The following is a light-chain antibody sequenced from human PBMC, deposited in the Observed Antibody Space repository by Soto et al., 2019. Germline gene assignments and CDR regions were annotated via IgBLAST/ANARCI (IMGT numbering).Light chain of an antibody. J-gene: IGKJ5*01. Sequence: EILLTQSPDTLSLSPGERATLSCRASQSVRSERLAWYQQKRGQAPTLIIFDASSRAYGTPERFSGSGSGTDFTLTISRLEPEDFAVYYCQEYDGAPPITFGLGTRLEIK. CDR1: QSVRSER. CDR3: QEYDGAPPIT. V-gene: IGKV3-20*01. CDR2: DAS.